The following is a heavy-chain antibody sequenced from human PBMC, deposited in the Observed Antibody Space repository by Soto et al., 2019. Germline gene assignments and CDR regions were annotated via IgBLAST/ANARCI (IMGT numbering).Heavy chain of an antibody. CDR2: INAGNGNT. D-gene: IGHD2-21*02. Sequence: ASVKVSCKASGYTFTSYFMHWVRQAPGQRLEWMGWINAGNGNTKYSQKFQGRVTITRDTSASTAYMELSSLRSEDTAVYYCARSIVVVTALDYWGQGTLVTLSS. CDR3: ARSIVVVTALDY. V-gene: IGHV1-3*01. J-gene: IGHJ4*02. CDR1: GYTFTSYF.